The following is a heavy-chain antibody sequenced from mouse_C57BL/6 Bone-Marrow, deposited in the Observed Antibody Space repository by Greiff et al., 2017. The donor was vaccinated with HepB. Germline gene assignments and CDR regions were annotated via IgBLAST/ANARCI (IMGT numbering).Heavy chain of an antibody. V-gene: IGHV14-4*01. Sequence: VQLQQSGAELVRPGASVTLSCTASGFNIKDDYMHWVKQRPEQGLEWIGWIDTENGDTEYASKYQGKVTITADTSSHTAYLQLSILTSADTAVYYCTTDYYGSSYGFAYWGQGTLVTVSA. CDR2: IDTENGDT. J-gene: IGHJ3*01. CDR3: TTDYYGSSYGFAY. CDR1: GFNIKDDY. D-gene: IGHD1-1*01.